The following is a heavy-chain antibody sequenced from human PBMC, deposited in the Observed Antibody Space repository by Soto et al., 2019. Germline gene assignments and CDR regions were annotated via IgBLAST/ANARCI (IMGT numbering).Heavy chain of an antibody. CDR3: ARTNWNDVIFYYYYGMDV. CDR1: GDSITSYG. D-gene: IGHD1-20*01. CDR2: ISAYNGNT. Sequence: GASVKLSCKACGDSITSYGISWVRQAPKQGLEWMGWISAYNGNTNYAQKLQGRVTMTTDTSTSTAYMELRSLRSDDTAVYYCARTNWNDVIFYYYYGMDVWGQGTTVTVPS. J-gene: IGHJ6*02. V-gene: IGHV1-18*04.